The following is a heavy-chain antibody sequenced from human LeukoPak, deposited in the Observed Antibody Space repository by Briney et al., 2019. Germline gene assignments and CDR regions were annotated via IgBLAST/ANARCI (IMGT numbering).Heavy chain of an antibody. CDR1: GFTFSSYG. Sequence: GGSLRLSCAASGFTFSSYGMHWVRQAPGKGLEWVAVISYDGSNKYYADSVKGRFTISRDDSKNTLYLQVNSLRAEDTAVYYCAKDSSKKVAVAGPFDYWGQGTLVTVSS. J-gene: IGHJ4*02. D-gene: IGHD6-19*01. V-gene: IGHV3-30*18. CDR3: AKDSSKKVAVAGPFDY. CDR2: ISYDGSNK.